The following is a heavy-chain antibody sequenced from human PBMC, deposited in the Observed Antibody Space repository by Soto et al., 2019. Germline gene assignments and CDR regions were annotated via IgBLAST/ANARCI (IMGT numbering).Heavy chain of an antibody. CDR3: FKPGIAAAGTGIGIYYYYGMDV. D-gene: IGHD6-13*01. CDR1: GGSISSSSYY. J-gene: IGHJ6*02. V-gene: IGHV4-39*01. Sequence: SETLSLTCTVSGGSISSSSYYWGWIRQPPGKGLEWIGSIYYSGSTYYNPSLKSRVTISVDTSKNQFSLKLSSVTAADTAVYYCFKPGIAAAGTGIGIYYYYGMDVWGQGTTVTVS. CDR2: IYYSGST.